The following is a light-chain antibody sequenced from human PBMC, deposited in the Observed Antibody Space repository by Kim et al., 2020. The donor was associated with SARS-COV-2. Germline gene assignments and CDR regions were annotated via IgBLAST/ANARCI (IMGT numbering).Light chain of an antibody. J-gene: IGKJ4*01. CDR1: QSLVHLGGDIL. CDR2: WAS. V-gene: IGKV2-28*01. CDR3: MHASRTPVT. Sequence: PATISCRSSQSLVHLGGDILLDWYVQKPGQPPQLLIYWASNRASGVPDKLSCSESGIDFTLRISRVEPEDVGVYYCMHASRTPVTFGGRTKVDIK.